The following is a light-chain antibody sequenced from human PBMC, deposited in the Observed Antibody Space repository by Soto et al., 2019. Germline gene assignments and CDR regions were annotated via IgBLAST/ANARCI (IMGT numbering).Light chain of an antibody. CDR3: SSYAGAVV. CDR2: EGS. J-gene: IGLJ2*01. CDR1: SSDVGSYNL. V-gene: IGLV2-23*01. Sequence: QSVLTQPASVSGSPGQSITISCTGTSSDVGSYNLVSWYQHHPGKAPKLMIYEGSNRPSGVSNRFFGSKSGNTASLTISGLQAEDEADYYCSSYAGAVVFGGGTKLTAL.